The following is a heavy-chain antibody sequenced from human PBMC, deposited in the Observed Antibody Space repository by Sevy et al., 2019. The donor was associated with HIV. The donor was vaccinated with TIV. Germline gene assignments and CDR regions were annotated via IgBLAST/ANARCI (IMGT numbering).Heavy chain of an antibody. D-gene: IGHD2-15*01. CDR3: VRDKEGGSCILDA. CDR1: GFNFRNFW. Sequence: GGSLRLSCVASGFNFRNFWMSWVRQAPGKGLECMADIKQDGSEAYYVDSVKGRFTISRDNAKNSLYLQMNSLRDEDTWMYFGVRDKEGGSCILDAWGQGTPVTVSS. CDR2: IKQDGSEA. J-gene: IGHJ5*02. V-gene: IGHV3-7*01.